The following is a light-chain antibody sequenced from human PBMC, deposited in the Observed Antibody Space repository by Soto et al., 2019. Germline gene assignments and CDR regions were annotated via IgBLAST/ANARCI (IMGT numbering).Light chain of an antibody. J-gene: IGKJ2*01. V-gene: IGKV3-20*01. CDR1: QSVSSSY. CDR2: GAS. Sequence: EIVLTQSPGTLSLSPGERATLSCRASQSVSSSYLAWYQQKPGQAPRLLISGASSRATGIPDRCSGRGSGTAFTLTISRLEPEDVAVYYCQQYGSSPYTLGQGTKLEIK. CDR3: QQYGSSPYT.